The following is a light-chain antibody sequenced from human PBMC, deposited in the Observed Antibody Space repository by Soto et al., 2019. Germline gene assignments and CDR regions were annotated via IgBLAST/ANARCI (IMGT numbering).Light chain of an antibody. CDR1: QRISNY. V-gene: IGKV1-39*01. J-gene: IGKJ1*01. CDR3: QQSYSIPQT. CDR2: AAS. Sequence: DIQMTQSPSSLSASVGDRVTIACRPSQRISNYLNWYQQKPGTAPRLLIYAASSLESGVPSRFSGSGSGTDFTLTITSLQPEDFAIYYCQQSYSIPQTFGLGTKV.